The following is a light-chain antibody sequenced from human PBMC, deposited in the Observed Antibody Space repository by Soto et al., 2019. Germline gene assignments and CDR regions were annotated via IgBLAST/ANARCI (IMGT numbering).Light chain of an antibody. CDR1: QGINSY. Sequence: DTQLTQSPSFLSASVGDRVTITCRASQGINSYLAWYQQKPGKAPKILIYATSTLQSGVPSRFSGSGSGTEFTLTISSLQPEDFATYYCHQLNGYPITFGQGTRLEIK. J-gene: IGKJ5*01. V-gene: IGKV1-9*01. CDR2: ATS. CDR3: HQLNGYPIT.